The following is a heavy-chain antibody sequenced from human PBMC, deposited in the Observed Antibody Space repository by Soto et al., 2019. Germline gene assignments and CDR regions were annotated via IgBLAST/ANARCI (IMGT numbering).Heavy chain of an antibody. Sequence: QVQLQESGPGLAKPSETLSLTCTVSGDSSSHYYWSWIRQPPGKGLEWIGNIYYSGSTNYNPSLTSRVTISVDTSQNQFSLKLSSVTAADTAVYYCARHYGDDYGDLNDAFDVWGQGTMVTVSS. V-gene: IGHV4-59*08. J-gene: IGHJ3*01. D-gene: IGHD4-17*01. CDR2: IYYSGST. CDR1: GDSSSHYY. CDR3: ARHYGDDYGDLNDAFDV.